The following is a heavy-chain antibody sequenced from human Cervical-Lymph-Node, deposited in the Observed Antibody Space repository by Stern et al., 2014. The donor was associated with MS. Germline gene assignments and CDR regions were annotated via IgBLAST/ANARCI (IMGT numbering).Heavy chain of an antibody. CDR2: IYYSGST. CDR1: GGSISSSSYY. J-gene: IGHJ5*02. CDR3: ARHPPYSSSPNWFDP. V-gene: IGHV4-39*01. D-gene: IGHD6-6*01. Sequence: VQLVESGPGLVKPSETLSLTCTVSGGSISSSSYYWGWIRQPPGKGLEWIGSIYYSGSTYYNTSLTSRVTISVDTSKHQSSLKLSSVTAADTAVYYCARHPPYSSSPNWFDPWGQGTLVTVSS.